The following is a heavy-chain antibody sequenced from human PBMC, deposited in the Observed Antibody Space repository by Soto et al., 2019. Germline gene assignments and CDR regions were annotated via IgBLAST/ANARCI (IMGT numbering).Heavy chain of an antibody. Sequence: PSETLSLTCTVSGGSISSSSYYWGWIRQPPGKGLEWIGSIYYSGSTYYNPSLKSRVTISVDTSKNQFSLKLSSVTAADTAVYYCAREGGINWGQGTLVTVSS. CDR2: IYYSGST. V-gene: IGHV4-39*02. CDR1: GGSISSSSYY. CDR3: AREGGIN. J-gene: IGHJ4*02.